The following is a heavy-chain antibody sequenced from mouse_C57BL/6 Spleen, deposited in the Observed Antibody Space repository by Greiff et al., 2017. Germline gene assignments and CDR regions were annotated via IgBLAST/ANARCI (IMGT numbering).Heavy chain of an antibody. V-gene: IGHV3-1*01. CDR3: ARGEEYYFDY. CDR1: GYSITSGYD. Sequence: EVQVVESGPGMVKPSQSLSLTCTVTGYSITSGYDWHWIRHFPGNKLEWMGYISYSGSTNYNPSLKSRISITHDTSKNHFFLKLNSLTTEDTATYSCARGEEYYFDYWGQGTTLTVSS. CDR2: ISYSGST. J-gene: IGHJ2*01.